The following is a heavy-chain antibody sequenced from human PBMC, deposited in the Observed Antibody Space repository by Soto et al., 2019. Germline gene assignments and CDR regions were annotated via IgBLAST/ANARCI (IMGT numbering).Heavy chain of an antibody. Sequence: QVQLVESGGGVVQPGRSLRLSCAASGFTFSSYGMHWVRQAPGKGLEWVAVIWYDGSNKYYADSVKGRFTISRDNSKNTLYLQMNSLRAEDTAVYYCARDGTVVTAGYFDYWGQGTLVTVSS. CDR2: IWYDGSNK. D-gene: IGHD2-15*01. CDR1: GFTFSSYG. J-gene: IGHJ4*02. CDR3: ARDGTVVTAGYFDY. V-gene: IGHV3-33*01.